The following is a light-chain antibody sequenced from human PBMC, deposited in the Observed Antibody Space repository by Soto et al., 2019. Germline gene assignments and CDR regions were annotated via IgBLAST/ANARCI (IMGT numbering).Light chain of an antibody. CDR2: EVR. CDR3: ISYTGSDTSYV. Sequence: QSALTQPASVSGSPGQSITISCTGTSSDVGSYNYVAWYQQFPGKTPKLMIYEVRKRPSGVSARFSGSKSGKTASLTISGLQAEDEADYYCISYTGSDTSYVFGTGTKLTVL. V-gene: IGLV2-14*01. J-gene: IGLJ1*01. CDR1: SSDVGSYNY.